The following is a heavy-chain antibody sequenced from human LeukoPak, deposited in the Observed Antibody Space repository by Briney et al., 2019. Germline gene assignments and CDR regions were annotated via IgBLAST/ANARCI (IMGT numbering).Heavy chain of an antibody. CDR3: ARGGFARSNYYGSGSYYNFLDY. V-gene: IGHV4-34*01. Sequence: SETLSLTCAVYGGSFSGYYWSWIRQPPGKGLEWIGEINHSGSTNYNPSLKSRVIISVDTSKNQFSLKLSSVTAADTAVYYCARGGFARSNYYGSGSYYNFLDYWGQGTLVTVSS. CDR1: GGSFSGYY. D-gene: IGHD3-10*01. J-gene: IGHJ4*02. CDR2: INHSGST.